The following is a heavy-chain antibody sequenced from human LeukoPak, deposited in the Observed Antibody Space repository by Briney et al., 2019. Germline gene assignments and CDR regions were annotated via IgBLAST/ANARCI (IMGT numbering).Heavy chain of an antibody. V-gene: IGHV4-31*03. J-gene: IGHJ4*02. CDR1: GGSISSGGYY. Sequence: SQTLSLTCTVSGGSISSGGYYWSWIRQHPGKGLEWIGYIYYSGSAYYNPSLKSRVTISVGTSKNQFSLKLSSVTAADTAVYYCARGVLLNSGYDYLPHFDYWGQGTLVTVSS. CDR2: IYYSGSA. D-gene: IGHD5-12*01. CDR3: ARGVLLNSGYDYLPHFDY.